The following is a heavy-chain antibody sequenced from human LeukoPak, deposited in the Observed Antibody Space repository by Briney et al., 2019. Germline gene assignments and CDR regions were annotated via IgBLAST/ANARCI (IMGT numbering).Heavy chain of an antibody. V-gene: IGHV3-23*01. CDR1: GFRFNTFW. D-gene: IGHD5-18*01. Sequence: PGGSLRLSCAASGFRFNTFWMSWVRQAPGKGLEWVSAISGSGASTYYADSVKGRFTISRDNSKNTLYLHMNSLRAEDTAIYYCAKGTQQFGFQHWGQGTLVTVSS. CDR3: AKGTQQFGFQH. CDR2: ISGSGAST. J-gene: IGHJ1*01.